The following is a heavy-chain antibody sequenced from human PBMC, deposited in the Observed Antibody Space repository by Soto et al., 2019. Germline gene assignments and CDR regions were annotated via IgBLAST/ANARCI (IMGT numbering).Heavy chain of an antibody. D-gene: IGHD6-19*01. J-gene: IGHJ3*02. Sequence: SETLSLTCTVSGGSISSYYWSWIRQPAGKGLEWIGRIYTSGSTNYNPSLKSRVTMSVDTSKNQFSLKLSSVTAADTAVYYCARALDSSGWYGDDAFDIWGQGTMVTVSS. CDR3: ARALDSSGWYGDDAFDI. CDR2: IYTSGST. CDR1: GGSISSYY. V-gene: IGHV4-4*07.